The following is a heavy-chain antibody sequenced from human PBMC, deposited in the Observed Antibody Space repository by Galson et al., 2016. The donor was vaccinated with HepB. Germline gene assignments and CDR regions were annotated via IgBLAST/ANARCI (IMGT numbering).Heavy chain of an antibody. Sequence: ALVKPTQTLTLTCTFSGFSLTTTAVGVGWFRQPPGKALEWLALIYWNDDNHYSPSPRSRLTLTKDTSKNHVVLTMTNMDPVDTATYYCAHGSGWLFDYWGQGTLVTVSS. CDR2: IYWNDDN. CDR3: AHGSGWLFDY. CDR1: GFSLTTTAVG. V-gene: IGHV2-5*01. J-gene: IGHJ4*02. D-gene: IGHD6-19*01.